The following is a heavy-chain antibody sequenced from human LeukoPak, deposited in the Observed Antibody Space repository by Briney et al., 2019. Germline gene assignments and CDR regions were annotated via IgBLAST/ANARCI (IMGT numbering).Heavy chain of an antibody. Sequence: GGSLRLSCAASGFTFSSYAMNWVRQAPGKGLEWVSAITGSGGRTYYADSVKGRFTISRDNSKNTLYLQMNSLRAEDTAVYYCAKGSAYYYDSSGYRYYYMDVWGKGTTVTVSS. CDR1: GFTFSSYA. CDR2: ITGSGGRT. V-gene: IGHV3-23*01. J-gene: IGHJ6*03. CDR3: AKGSAYYYDSSGYRYYYMDV. D-gene: IGHD3-22*01.